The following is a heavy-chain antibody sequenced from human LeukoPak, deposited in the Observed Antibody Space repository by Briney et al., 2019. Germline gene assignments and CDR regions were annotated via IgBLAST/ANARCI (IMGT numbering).Heavy chain of an antibody. J-gene: IGHJ4*02. Sequence: GGSLRLSCAASGFTFSSYGMHWVGQAPGKGLEWVAFIRYDGSNKYYADSVKGRFTISRDNSKNTLYLQMNSLRAEDTAVYYCAKVHSSGYSLGYWGQGTLVTVSS. CDR2: IRYDGSNK. V-gene: IGHV3-30*02. CDR1: GFTFSSYG. D-gene: IGHD3-22*01. CDR3: AKVHSSGYSLGY.